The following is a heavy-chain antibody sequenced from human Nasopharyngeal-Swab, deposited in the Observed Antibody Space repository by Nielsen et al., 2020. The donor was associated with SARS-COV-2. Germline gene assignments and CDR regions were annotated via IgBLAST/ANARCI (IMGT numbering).Heavy chain of an antibody. CDR3: TRDPGDDKRDWYFDV. CDR2: ICGDVRRP. Sequence: GESLKISCAASGFTVNSHCMHWVRQGLGKGLEWVSRICGDVRRPGYADSVKGRFTISRDNAKNTLYLQMNSLTGEDAAVYFCTRDPGDDKRDWYFDVWGRGTLVTVSS. V-gene: IGHV3-74*01. D-gene: IGHD3-16*01. CDR1: GFTVNSHC. J-gene: IGHJ2*01.